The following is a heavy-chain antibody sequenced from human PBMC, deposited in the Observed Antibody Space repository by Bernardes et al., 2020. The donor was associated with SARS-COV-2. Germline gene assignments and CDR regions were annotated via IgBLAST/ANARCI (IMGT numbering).Heavy chain of an antibody. Sequence: ASVKVSCKASGYTFTSYGISWVRQAPGQGLEWMGWISADNVNTNYAQKFQGRVTMTTDTSTSTAYMELRSLRSDDTAVYYCATVVAYSKGGGWFDPWGQGTLVTVSS. CDR3: ATVVAYSKGGGWFDP. CDR1: GYTFTSYG. CDR2: ISADNVNT. J-gene: IGHJ5*02. V-gene: IGHV1-18*01. D-gene: IGHD5-18*01.